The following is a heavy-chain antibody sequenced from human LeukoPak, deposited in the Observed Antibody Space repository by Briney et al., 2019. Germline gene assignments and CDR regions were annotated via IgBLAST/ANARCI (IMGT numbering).Heavy chain of an antibody. D-gene: IGHD3-16*02. Sequence: SETLSLTCTVSGGSIGTYYWSWIRQSPGKGLEWIGYIYVTGTRYNPYLQSRVTISVDRSRNQFFLKMSSVTAADTAVYYCARHIGGGIEDMDVWGKGTKVLVSS. J-gene: IGHJ6*03. CDR1: GGSIGTYY. CDR3: ARHIGGGIEDMDV. V-gene: IGHV4-59*08. CDR2: IYVTGT.